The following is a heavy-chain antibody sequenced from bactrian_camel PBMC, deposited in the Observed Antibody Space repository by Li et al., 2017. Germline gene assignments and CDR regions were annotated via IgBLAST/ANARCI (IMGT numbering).Heavy chain of an antibody. J-gene: IGHJ4*01. CDR1: GFTFSSYF. CDR2: INGDGSTT. V-gene: IGHV3S1*01. CDR3: AELFKGKMRL. D-gene: IGHD4*01. Sequence: HVQLVESGGGLVQPGGSLRLSCAASGFTFSSYFMYWVRQAPGKGLEWVSDINGDGSTTEYSDRVKGRFTSSRDNDKNTLYLQLNSLKTEDTATYYCAELFKGKMRLRGQGTQVTVS.